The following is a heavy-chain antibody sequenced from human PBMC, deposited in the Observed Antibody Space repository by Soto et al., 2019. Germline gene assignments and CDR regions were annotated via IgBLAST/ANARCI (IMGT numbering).Heavy chain of an antibody. V-gene: IGHV5-10-1*01. CDR1: GYSFTSYW. J-gene: IGHJ6*02. CDR2: IDPSDSYT. CDR3: ARQPIVGIVGAQPLYYYYGMDV. D-gene: IGHD1-26*01. Sequence: PGESLKISCKGSGYSFTSYWISWVRQMPGKGLEWMGRIDPSDSYTNYSPSFQGHVTISADKSISTAYLQWSSLKASDTAMYYCARQPIVGIVGAQPLYYYYGMDVWGQGTTVTVSS.